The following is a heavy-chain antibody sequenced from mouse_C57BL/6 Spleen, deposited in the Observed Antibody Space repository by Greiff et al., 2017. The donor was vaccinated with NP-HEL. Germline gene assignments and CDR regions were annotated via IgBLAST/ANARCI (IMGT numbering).Heavy chain of an antibody. CDR1: GYSFTGYY. CDR3: ASYYGSSLYWYFEV. Sequence: VQLQQSGPELVKPGASVKISCKASGYSFTGYYMNWVKQSPEKSLEWIGEINPSTGGTTYNQKFKAKATLTVDKSSSTAYMQLKSLTSEDSAVYYCASYYGSSLYWYFEVWGTGTTVTVAS. V-gene: IGHV1-42*01. D-gene: IGHD1-1*01. CDR2: INPSTGGT. J-gene: IGHJ1*03.